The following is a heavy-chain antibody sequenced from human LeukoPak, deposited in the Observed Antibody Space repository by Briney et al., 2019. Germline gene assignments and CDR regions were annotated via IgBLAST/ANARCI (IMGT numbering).Heavy chain of an antibody. CDR2: IYYSGST. CDR1: GGSISSGGYY. CDR3: ARDLRVVTLFDY. J-gene: IGHJ4*02. Sequence: SQTLSLTCTVSGGSISSGGYYWSWIRQHPGKGLEWNGYIYYSGSTYYNPSLKSRVTISVDTSKNQFSLKLSSVTAADTAVYYCARDLRVVTLFDYWGQGTLVTVSS. D-gene: IGHD4-23*01. V-gene: IGHV4-30-4*08.